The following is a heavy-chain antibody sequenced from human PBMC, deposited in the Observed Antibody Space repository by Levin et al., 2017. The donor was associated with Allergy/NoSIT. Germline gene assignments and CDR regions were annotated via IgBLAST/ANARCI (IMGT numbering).Heavy chain of an antibody. J-gene: IGHJ4*02. CDR1: GFTFSNAW. CDR2: TKRKTDGGTT. V-gene: IGHV3-15*01. D-gene: IGHD6-13*01. CDR3: TTYSNSWYYFDY. Sequence: LSLTCAASGFTFSNAWMSWVRQAPGKGLEWVGRTKRKTDGGTTDYAAPVKGRFTISRDDSKNTLYLQMNSLKTEDTAVYYCTTYSNSWYYFDYWGQGTLVTVSS.